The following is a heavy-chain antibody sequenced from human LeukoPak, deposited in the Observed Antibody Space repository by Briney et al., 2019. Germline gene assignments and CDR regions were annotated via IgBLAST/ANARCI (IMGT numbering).Heavy chain of an antibody. V-gene: IGHV3-74*01. CDR2: INSDGSST. J-gene: IGHJ4*02. CDR1: GFTFSSYW. D-gene: IGHD4-17*01. CDR3: ARARRGDYGSFGY. Sequence: GGSLRLSCAASGFTFSSYWMHWVRQAPGKGLVWVSRINSDGSSTTYAGSVKGRFTISRDNAKNTLYLQMNSLRAEDTAVYYCARARRGDYGSFGYWGQGTLVTVSS.